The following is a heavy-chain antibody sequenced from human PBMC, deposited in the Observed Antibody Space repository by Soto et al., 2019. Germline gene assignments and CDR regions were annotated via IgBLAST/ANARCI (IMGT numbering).Heavy chain of an antibody. Sequence: QVQLVQSGAEVKKPGSSVKVSCKASGGTFSSYAISWVRQAPGQGLEWMGGIIPIFGTANYAQKFQGRVTITADKSTSTAYMALSSLRSEDTAVYYCARFATLGSLSHFDYWGQGTMVTVSS. CDR1: GGTFSSYA. V-gene: IGHV1-69*06. J-gene: IGHJ4*02. CDR2: IIPIFGTA. D-gene: IGHD3-10*01. CDR3: ARFATLGSLSHFDY.